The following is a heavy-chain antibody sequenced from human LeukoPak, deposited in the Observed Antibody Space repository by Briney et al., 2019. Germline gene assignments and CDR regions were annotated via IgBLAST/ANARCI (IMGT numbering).Heavy chain of an antibody. D-gene: IGHD6-13*01. CDR2: INPNNGGT. V-gene: IGHV1-2*02. CDR1: GYAFTGYY. Sequence: ASVKVSCKASGYAFTGYYIHWVRQAPGQGLEWVGWINPNNGGTNSAQKFQGRVTMTRDTSISTAYVELSRLRSDDAAVYYCARAAAAGDVFDYWGQGTLVTVSS. CDR3: ARAAAAGDVFDY. J-gene: IGHJ4*02.